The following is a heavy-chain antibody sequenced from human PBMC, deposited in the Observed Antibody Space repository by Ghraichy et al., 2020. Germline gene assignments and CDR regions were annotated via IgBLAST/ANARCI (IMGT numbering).Heavy chain of an antibody. D-gene: IGHD3-10*01. V-gene: IGHV3-23*01. CDR1: GFTFSSYA. Sequence: GGYLRLSCAASGFTFSSYAMSWVRQAPGKGLEWVSALSGSGGSTYYADSVKGRFTISRDNSKNTLYLQMNSLRAEDTAVYYCAKDPMVRSDLWGRGTLVTVSS. CDR2: LSGSGGST. CDR3: AKDPMVRSDL. J-gene: IGHJ2*01.